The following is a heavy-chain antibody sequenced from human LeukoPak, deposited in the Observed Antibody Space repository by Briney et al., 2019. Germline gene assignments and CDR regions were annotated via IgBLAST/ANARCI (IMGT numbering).Heavy chain of an antibody. D-gene: IGHD4-23*01. CDR1: GFTFSSYW. CDR3: ARAFGGKGDLIDY. J-gene: IGHJ4*02. CDR2: IKQDGSEK. Sequence: GGSLRLSCAASGFTFSSYWMSWVRQAPGKGLEWVANIKQDGSEKYYVDSVKGRFTISRDNAKNSLYLQMNSLRAEDTAAYYCARAFGGKGDLIDYWGQGTLVTVSS. V-gene: IGHV3-7*01.